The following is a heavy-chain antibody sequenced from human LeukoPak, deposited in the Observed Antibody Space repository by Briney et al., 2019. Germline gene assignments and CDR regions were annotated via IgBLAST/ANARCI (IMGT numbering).Heavy chain of an antibody. V-gene: IGHV1-69*05. Sequence: SVKVSCKASGGTFSSYAISGVRQAPGQGLEWMGRIIPIFGTANYEQKFQGRVTITTDESTSTAYMELSSLRSEDTAVYYCAREAKSYSYGYNLLYWYFDLWGRGTLVTVSS. J-gene: IGHJ2*01. CDR1: GGTFSSYA. D-gene: IGHD5-18*01. CDR2: IIPIFGTA. CDR3: AREAKSYSYGYNLLYWYFDL.